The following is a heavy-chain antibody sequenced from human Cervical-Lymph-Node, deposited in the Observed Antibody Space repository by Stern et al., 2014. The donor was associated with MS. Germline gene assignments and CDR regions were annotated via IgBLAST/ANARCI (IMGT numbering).Heavy chain of an antibody. CDR1: GFTFNRSP. D-gene: IGHD1-14*01. CDR3: AREGPTGVHFDY. V-gene: IGHV3-30*04. J-gene: IGHJ4*02. Sequence: VQLVESGGGVVQPGGSLRLSCAASGFTFNRSPIHWVRQAPGKGLEWVAFISSGGNNRYYRDSVKGRFTMSRDNSKNTVYLQMNSLRPEDSAVFYCAREGPTGVHFDYWGQGTLVTVSS. CDR2: ISSGGNNR.